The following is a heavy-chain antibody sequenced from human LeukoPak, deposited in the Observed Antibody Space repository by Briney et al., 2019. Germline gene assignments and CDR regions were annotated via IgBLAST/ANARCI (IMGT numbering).Heavy chain of an antibody. CDR3: ARGVWRDYYAFDI. D-gene: IGHD3-3*01. J-gene: IGHJ3*02. CDR1: GFTFSSYW. V-gene: IGHV3-74*01. Sequence: PGGSLRLSCAASGFTFSSYWMHWVRQAPGKGLVWVSRINSDGSSTSYADSVQGRFTISRDNAKNTLYLQMNSQRAEDTAVYYCARGVWRDYYAFDIWGQGTMVTVSS. CDR2: INSDGSST.